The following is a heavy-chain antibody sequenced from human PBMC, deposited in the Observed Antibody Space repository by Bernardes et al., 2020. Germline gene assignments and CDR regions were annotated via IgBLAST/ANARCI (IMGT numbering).Heavy chain of an antibody. CDR3: AAPWYSGSWYDAFDI. CDR1: GFTFSSYG. CDR2: IWYDGSHK. J-gene: IGHJ3*02. Sequence: GGSLRLSCAASGFTFSSYGMHWVRQAPGKGLEWVAVIWYDGSHKFYAESVKGRFTISRDNSKNTVYLQMNSLRVDDTAVYYCAAPWYSGSWYDAFDIWSQGTVVTVSS. V-gene: IGHV3-33*03. D-gene: IGHD6-13*01.